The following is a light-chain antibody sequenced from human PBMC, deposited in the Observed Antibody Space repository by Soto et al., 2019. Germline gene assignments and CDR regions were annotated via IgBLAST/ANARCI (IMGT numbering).Light chain of an antibody. CDR3: SSYAGSSNV. Sequence: QSALTQPPSASGFPGQSVAISCTGTSSDVGGYNYVSWYQQHPGKAPKLMIYEVNKRPSGVPDRFSGSKSGNTASLTVSGLQAEDEADYYCSSYAGSSNVFGTGTKVTVL. V-gene: IGLV2-8*01. CDR2: EVN. CDR1: SSDVGGYNY. J-gene: IGLJ1*01.